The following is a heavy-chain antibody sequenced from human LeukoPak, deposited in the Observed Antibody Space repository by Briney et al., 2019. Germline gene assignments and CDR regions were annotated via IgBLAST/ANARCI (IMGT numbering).Heavy chain of an antibody. CDR2: ISRSSSYI. J-gene: IGHJ4*02. Sequence: GGSLRLSCAASGWTFSSYSMNWVRQAPGKGLEWVSSISRSSSYIYYADSVKGRFTISRDNAKNSLYLQMNSLRAEDTAVYYCARGTPRVVVVAASYFDYWGQGTLVTVSS. V-gene: IGHV3-21*01. D-gene: IGHD2-15*01. CDR3: ARGTPRVVVVAASYFDY. CDR1: GWTFSSYS.